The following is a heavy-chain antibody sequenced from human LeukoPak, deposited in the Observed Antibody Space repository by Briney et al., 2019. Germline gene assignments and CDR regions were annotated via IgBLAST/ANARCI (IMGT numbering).Heavy chain of an antibody. CDR1: GFTFSSYA. D-gene: IGHD3-16*01. J-gene: IGHJ6*03. V-gene: IGHV3-30*04. CDR2: ISYDGSNK. CDR3: AKRSYYYYMDV. Sequence: PGGSLRLSCAASGFTFSSYAMHWVRQAPGKGLEWVAVISYDGSNKYYADSVKGRFTISRDNSKNTLYLQMNSLRAEDTAVYYCAKRSYYYYMDVWGKGTTVTVSS.